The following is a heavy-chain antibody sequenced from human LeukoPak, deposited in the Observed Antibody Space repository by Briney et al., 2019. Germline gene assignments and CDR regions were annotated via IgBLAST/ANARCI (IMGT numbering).Heavy chain of an antibody. CDR2: INSDGSDT. Sequence: PGGSLRLSCAASGFIFSTSWMHWVRQAPGEGLLWVSHINSDGSDTRYADSVRGRFTISRDNAKNSLYLQMNSLRAEDTAVYYCAGLFWSGPDYWGQGTLVTVSS. CDR3: AGLFWSGPDY. D-gene: IGHD3-3*01. CDR1: GFIFSTSW. J-gene: IGHJ4*02. V-gene: IGHV3-74*01.